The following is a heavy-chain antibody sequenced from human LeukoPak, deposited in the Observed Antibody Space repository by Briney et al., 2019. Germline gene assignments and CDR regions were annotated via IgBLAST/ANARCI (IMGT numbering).Heavy chain of an antibody. CDR1: GGSISSGGYY. Sequence: SETLSLTCTVSGGSISSGGYYWSWIRQPPGKGLEWIGYIYHSGSTYYNPSLKSRVTISVDRSKNQFSLKLSSVTAADTAVYYCARSQWELLEGKNYWGQGTLVTVSS. V-gene: IGHV4-30-2*01. CDR3: ARSQWELLEGKNY. CDR2: IYHSGST. D-gene: IGHD1-26*01. J-gene: IGHJ4*02.